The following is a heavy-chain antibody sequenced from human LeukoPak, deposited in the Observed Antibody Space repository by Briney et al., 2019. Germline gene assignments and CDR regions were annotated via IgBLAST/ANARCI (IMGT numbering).Heavy chain of an antibody. J-gene: IGHJ6*03. CDR2: IYYSGST. CDR3: ARVTYNWNYVYYHYMDV. CDR1: GGSISSSSYY. Sequence: SETLSLTCTVSGGSISSSSYYWGWIRQPPGKGLEWIGSIYYSGSTYYNPSLKSRVTISVDTSKNQFSLKLSSVTAADTAVYYCARVTYNWNYVYYHYMDVWGKGTTVTVSS. V-gene: IGHV4-39*07. D-gene: IGHD1-7*01.